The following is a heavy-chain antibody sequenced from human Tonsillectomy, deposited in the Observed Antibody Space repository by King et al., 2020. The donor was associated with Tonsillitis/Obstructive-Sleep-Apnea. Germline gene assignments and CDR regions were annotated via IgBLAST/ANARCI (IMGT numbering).Heavy chain of an antibody. V-gene: IGHV4-61*01. J-gene: IGHJ5*02. CDR1: GGSVSSGSDY. D-gene: IGHD2-21*02. CDR3: ARVPGAGLRWFDP. Sequence: VQLQESGPGLGKPSETLSLTCTVSGGSVSSGSDYWSWIWQPPRKGLEWMGCCYYSGRTNYHPSLKSRVTISIDTSKNQFSLKLSAVTAADTAIYYCARVPGAGLRWFDPWGQGTRVTVSS. CDR2: CYYSGRT.